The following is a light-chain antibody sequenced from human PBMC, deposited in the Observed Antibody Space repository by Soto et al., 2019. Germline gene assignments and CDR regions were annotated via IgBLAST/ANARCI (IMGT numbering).Light chain of an antibody. CDR2: DVN. V-gene: IGLV2-11*01. Sequence: QSALTQPRSVSGSPGQSVTISCTGTNNDVGFYNYVSWYQQQLGKAPKLLIYDVNKRPSGVPDRFSGSKSGTSASLAISGLQSEYEADYYCAAWDDSLKGWVFGGGTKLTVL. CDR3: AAWDDSLKGWV. CDR1: NNDVGFYNY. J-gene: IGLJ3*02.